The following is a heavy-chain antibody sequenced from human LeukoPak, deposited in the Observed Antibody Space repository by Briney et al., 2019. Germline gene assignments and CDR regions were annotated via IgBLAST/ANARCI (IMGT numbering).Heavy chain of an antibody. D-gene: IGHD2/OR15-2a*01. CDR1: GDSVSSNSAA. J-gene: IGHJ5*02. CDR3: ARELFKLVSRFVIGWFDP. V-gene: IGHV6-1*01. Sequence: SQTLSLTFAISGDSVSSNSAAWNWLRQSPSRGLEWLGSTYYRSKWYNDYAVSVKSRITINPDTSKNQFSLQLNSVTPEDTAVYYCARELFKLVSRFVIGWFDPWGQGTLVTVSS. CDR2: TYYRSKWYN.